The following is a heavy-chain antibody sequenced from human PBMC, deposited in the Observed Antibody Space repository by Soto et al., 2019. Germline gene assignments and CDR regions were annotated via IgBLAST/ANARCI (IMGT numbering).Heavy chain of an antibody. Sequence: GVSLRVSCNASGFTVSGSYMSWVRQSPGMGLEWVAVIESGGTAHYADSVKGRFTISRDNPNNIIYLQLNTLRAEDTAVYYCAKDLGPLKLLNYVFYGLDVWGQGTTVTVSS. CDR1: GFTVSGSY. CDR3: AKDLGPLKLLNYVFYGLDV. D-gene: IGHD2-21*02. CDR2: IESGGTA. J-gene: IGHJ6*02. V-gene: IGHV3-53*01.